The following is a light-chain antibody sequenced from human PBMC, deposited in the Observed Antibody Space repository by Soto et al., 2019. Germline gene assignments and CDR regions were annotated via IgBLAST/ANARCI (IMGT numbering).Light chain of an antibody. V-gene: IGKV4-1*01. Sequence: DIVMTQSPDSLAVSLGERATIDCKSSQSVLYSSNNKNYLAWYQQKPGQPPKLLIYWASTRESGVPDRFSGSGSGTEFTLTNSSLQAEDVADYYCHQSCGTPRTFGQGTKVEIK. CDR2: WAS. CDR1: QSVLYSSNNKNY. J-gene: IGKJ1*01. CDR3: HQSCGTPRT.